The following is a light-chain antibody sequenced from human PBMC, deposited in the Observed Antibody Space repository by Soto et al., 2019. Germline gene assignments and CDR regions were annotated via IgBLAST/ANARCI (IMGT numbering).Light chain of an antibody. CDR1: TIGAHSF. Sequence: SVLTQPRSLSGSPGQSVTISCTGPTIGAHSFVSWYQDRPDKVPKLLIYDVSQRPSGIPDRFSGSRSANTASLTISGLQADDAAAYYCCSYTGNKVVVFGTGTKGTVL. J-gene: IGLJ1*01. CDR2: DVS. V-gene: IGLV2-11*01. CDR3: CSYTGNKVVV.